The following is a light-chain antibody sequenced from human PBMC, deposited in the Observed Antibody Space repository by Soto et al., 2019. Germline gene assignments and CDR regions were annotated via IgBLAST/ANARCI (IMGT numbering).Light chain of an antibody. CDR2: GAS. Sequence: EIVLTQSPGTLSLSPGERATLSCRASQSVSSSYLAWYQQKPGQAPRLLIYGASSRATGIPDRFSGSGSGTDFTLIISRLEREDVAVYYCQQYGSSPITFGQGTRLEIK. CDR1: QSVSSSY. CDR3: QQYGSSPIT. V-gene: IGKV3-20*01. J-gene: IGKJ5*01.